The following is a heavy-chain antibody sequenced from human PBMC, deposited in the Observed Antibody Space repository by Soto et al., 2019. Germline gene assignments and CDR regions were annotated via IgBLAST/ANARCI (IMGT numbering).Heavy chain of an antibody. CDR3: ASSGGYCTNVICSNFF. V-gene: IGHV3-74*03. Sequence: GGSLRLSCAASGFTFSSYWMHWVRQAPGKGLVWVSYIDTDGSDTKYADSVKGRFTISRDNAKNTVYLQMNSLRAEDTAVYYCASSGGYCTNVICSNFFWCQGTLVTVSS. D-gene: IGHD2-8*01. CDR2: IDTDGSDT. CDR1: GFTFSSYW. J-gene: IGHJ4*02.